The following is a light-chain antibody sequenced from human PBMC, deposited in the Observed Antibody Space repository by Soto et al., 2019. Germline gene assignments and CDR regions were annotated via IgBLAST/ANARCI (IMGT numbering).Light chain of an antibody. V-gene: IGKV3-20*01. Sequence: EPVLTQSPGTLSSSPGERTTLSCRAIQSVSSSYLTWYPQKHGQAPRXIISGASHRETGIPDRFSGSGAGTECTRTISRLEPEDVAVDYCQQYDNSTRTFGQGTKVEIK. CDR1: QSVSSSY. CDR3: QQYDNSTRT. J-gene: IGKJ1*01. CDR2: GAS.